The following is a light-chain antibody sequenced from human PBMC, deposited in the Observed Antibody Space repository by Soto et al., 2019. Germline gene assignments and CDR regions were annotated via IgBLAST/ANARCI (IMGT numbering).Light chain of an antibody. V-gene: IGKV3-15*01. CDR1: QSVSSN. CDR3: QQYKNCPPLT. J-gene: IGKJ4*01. CDR2: GAF. Sequence: EIVMTQSPATLSVSPGERATLSCRASQSVSSNLAWYQQKPGQAPRLLIYGAFTRATGIPARFSGSGCGTDFTLTISSLQSEDFAIYYCQQYKNCPPLTFGGGTKVEIK.